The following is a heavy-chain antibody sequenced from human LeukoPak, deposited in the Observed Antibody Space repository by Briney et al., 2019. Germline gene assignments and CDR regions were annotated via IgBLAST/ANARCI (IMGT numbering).Heavy chain of an antibody. CDR2: INHSGST. D-gene: IGHD6-19*01. CDR1: GGSFTDYY. V-gene: IGHV4-34*01. CDR3: ARTITVAGKYYFDY. J-gene: IGHJ4*02. Sequence: PSETLSLTCAVYGGSFTDYYWTWIRQPPGEGLEWIGEINHSGSTNYNPSLKSRVTISVDTSKNQFSLTLSSVTAADTAVYYCARTITVAGKYYFDYWGQGTLVTVSS.